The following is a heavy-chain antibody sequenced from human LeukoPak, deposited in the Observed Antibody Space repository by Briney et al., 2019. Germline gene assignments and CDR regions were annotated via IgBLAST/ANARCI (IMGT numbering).Heavy chain of an antibody. Sequence: GGSLRLSCAASGFTFSSYGMHWVRQAPGKGLEWVAFIRYDGSNKYYADSVKGRFTISRDNSKNTLYLQMNSLRAEDTAVYYCAKDLNYYYGSYFDYWGQGTLVTVSS. CDR2: IRYDGSNK. J-gene: IGHJ4*02. CDR3: AKDLNYYYGSYFDY. CDR1: GFTFSSYG. D-gene: IGHD3-10*01. V-gene: IGHV3-30*02.